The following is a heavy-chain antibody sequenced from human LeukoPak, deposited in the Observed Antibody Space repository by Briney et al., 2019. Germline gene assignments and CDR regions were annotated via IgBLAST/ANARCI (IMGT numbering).Heavy chain of an antibody. V-gene: IGHV4-59*12. J-gene: IGHJ4*02. Sequence: SETLSLTCSVSGGSISSYYWSWIRQPPGKGLEWIGSIYYSGSTYYNPSLKSRVTISVDTSKNQFSLKLSSVTAADTAVYYCARVMEDYGSGSSFYFDYWGQGTLVTVSS. CDR2: IYYSGST. CDR3: ARVMEDYGSGSSFYFDY. CDR1: GGSISSYY. D-gene: IGHD3-10*01.